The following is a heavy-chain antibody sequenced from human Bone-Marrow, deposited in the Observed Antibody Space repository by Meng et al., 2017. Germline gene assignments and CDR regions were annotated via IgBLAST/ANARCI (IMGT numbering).Heavy chain of an antibody. CDR2: ISASDGNT. CDR3: AKGWNLGND. D-gene: IGHD3-16*01. V-gene: IGHV3-23*01. J-gene: IGHJ4*02. Sequence: GGSLRLSCAASGFTFSDHYMDWVRQAPGKGLEWVSVISASDGNTYYVDSVKGRFTISRDNSKNTLYLQMNSLRAEDTAVYHCAKGWNLGNDWGQGTLVTVSS. CDR1: GFTFSDHY.